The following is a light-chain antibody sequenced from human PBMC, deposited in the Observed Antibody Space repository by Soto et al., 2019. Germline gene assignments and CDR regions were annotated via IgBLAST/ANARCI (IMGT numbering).Light chain of an antibody. CDR1: ALPKQY. V-gene: IGLV3-25*02. Sequence: SYELTQPPSVAVSPGQTARITCSGDALPKQYAYWYQQKPRQAPVLVIYKDSERPPGIPERFSGSSSGTTVTLTISGVQAEDEADYYCQSADSSGTYQVFGGGTKLTVL. CDR2: KDS. J-gene: IGLJ2*01. CDR3: QSADSSGTYQV.